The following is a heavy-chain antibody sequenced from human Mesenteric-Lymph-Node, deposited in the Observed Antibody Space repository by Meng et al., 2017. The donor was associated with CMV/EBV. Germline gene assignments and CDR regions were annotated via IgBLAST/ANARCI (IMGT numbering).Heavy chain of an antibody. CDR1: GFTISSYA. CDR2: VSGSGGST. J-gene: IGHJ4*02. Sequence: GGSLRLSCAASGFTISSYAMSWVRQAPGKGLEWVSAVSGSGGSTYYADSVKGRFTISRDNSKNTLYLQMNSLRAEDTAVYYCTTDLVVVVAATDYWGQGTLVTVSS. CDR3: TTDLVVVVAATDY. V-gene: IGHV3-23*01. D-gene: IGHD2-15*01.